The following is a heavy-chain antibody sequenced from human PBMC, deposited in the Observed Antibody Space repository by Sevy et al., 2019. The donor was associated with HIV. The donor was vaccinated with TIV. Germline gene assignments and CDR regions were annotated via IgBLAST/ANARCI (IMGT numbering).Heavy chain of an antibody. CDR3: ARVGRISYYDSSGYFDY. J-gene: IGHJ4*02. D-gene: IGHD3-22*01. V-gene: IGHV4-59*01. CDR2: IYNSGST. Sequence: SETLSLTCTVSGGSISSYYWSWIRQPPGKGLEWIGYIYNSGSTNYNPSLKSRLTISVDTSKNQFSLKLSSVTAADTAVYYCARVGRISYYDSSGYFDYWCQGTLVTVSS. CDR1: GGSISSYY.